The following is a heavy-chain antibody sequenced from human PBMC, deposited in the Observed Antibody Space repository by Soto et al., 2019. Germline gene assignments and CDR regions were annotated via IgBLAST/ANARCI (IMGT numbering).Heavy chain of an antibody. Sequence: QVQLVQSGSEVQKPGSSVKVSCKASGGSFSSNPISWVRQAPGQGLEWMAGIIPIFATVHYAQKFQGRVTSTADESTSTAYMELTSLRSEDTAVYFCARGGRGYSSAPRYYFDYWGQGTLVTVSS. J-gene: IGHJ4*02. CDR1: GGSFSSNP. V-gene: IGHV1-69*01. CDR3: ARGGRGYSSAPRYYFDY. D-gene: IGHD5-18*01. CDR2: IIPIFATV.